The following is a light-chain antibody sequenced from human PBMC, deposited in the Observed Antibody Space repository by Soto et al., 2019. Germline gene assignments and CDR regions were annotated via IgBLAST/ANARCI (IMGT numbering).Light chain of an antibody. Sequence: QSALTQPPSVSGAPGQRVTISCTGSSSKIGAGYDVHWYQQLPGRAPKLLIYGNTNRPSGVPDRFSGSKSGTSASLAITGLQAEDEADYYCLSFDSSLSVVFGGGTKVTVL. J-gene: IGLJ2*01. CDR3: LSFDSSLSVV. CDR2: GNT. CDR1: SSKIGAGYD. V-gene: IGLV1-40*01.